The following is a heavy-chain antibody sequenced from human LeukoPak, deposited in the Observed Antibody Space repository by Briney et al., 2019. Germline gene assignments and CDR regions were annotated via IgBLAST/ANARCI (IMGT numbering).Heavy chain of an antibody. CDR3: ARHSGVSGGAFDC. CDR2: LYHSESA. D-gene: IGHD4-23*01. Sequence: TPSETLSLTCAVRGESLSAYYWTWIRQSPGKGLEWIGYLYHSESANYNPSLKSRATLSIDTSKNQFSLKLNSVTAADTAVYYCARHSGVSGGAFDCWGQGTLVTVSS. V-gene: IGHV4-59*08. J-gene: IGHJ4*02. CDR1: GESLSAYY.